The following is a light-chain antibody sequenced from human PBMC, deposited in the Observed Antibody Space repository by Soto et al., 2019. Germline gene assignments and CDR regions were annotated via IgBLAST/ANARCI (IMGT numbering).Light chain of an antibody. Sequence: QSVLTQPPSASGSPGQSVTISCTGTSSDVGGYNYVSWYQQHPGKAPKLMIYEVSKRPSGVPDRFSGSKSGNTASLTVSGLQPEDEDDYYCSSYAGSNKSVFGTGTKVTVL. CDR2: EVS. CDR3: SSYAGSNKSV. J-gene: IGLJ1*01. V-gene: IGLV2-8*01. CDR1: SSDVGGYNY.